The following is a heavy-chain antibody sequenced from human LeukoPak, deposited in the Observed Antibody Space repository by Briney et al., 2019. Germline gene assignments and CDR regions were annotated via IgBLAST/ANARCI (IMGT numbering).Heavy chain of an antibody. Sequence: PSETLSLTCTVSGDSIGNYYWSWIRPTPGKGLEWLGCIHSSGSTYHNPSLQSRVTMSVDTSKNQFSLELSSVTAADTAIYFCARGYFDTSRYSNPFDFWGQGTLVTVSS. D-gene: IGHD3-22*01. CDR1: GDSIGNYY. CDR2: IHSSGST. V-gene: IGHV4-4*09. CDR3: ARGYFDTSRYSNPFDF. J-gene: IGHJ4*02.